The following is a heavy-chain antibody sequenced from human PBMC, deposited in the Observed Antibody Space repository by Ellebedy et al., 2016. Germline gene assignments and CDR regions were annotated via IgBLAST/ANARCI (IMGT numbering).Heavy chain of an antibody. Sequence: SETLSLTCSVSGASIYTSLNYYWGWIRQPPGKGLEWIGTIFFSGNTFHNPSLSLKSRVTVSVDTSNNQFSLKLTSVTAADTAVYFCARTARVPDMWGQGTLVTVSS. CDR1: GASIYTSLNYY. CDR2: IFFSGNT. CDR3: ARTARVPDM. J-gene: IGHJ3*02. V-gene: IGHV4-39*07. D-gene: IGHD4/OR15-4a*01.